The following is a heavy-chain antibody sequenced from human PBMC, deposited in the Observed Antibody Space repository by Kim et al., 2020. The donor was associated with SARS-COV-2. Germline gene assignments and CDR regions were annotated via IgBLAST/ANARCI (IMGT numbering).Heavy chain of an antibody. J-gene: IGHJ5*02. Sequence: NGEGSSPSYADSVKGRFTISRDNAKNTLYLQMNSLRAEDTAVYYCATAYSPWGQGTLVTVSS. CDR3: ATAYSP. D-gene: IGHD2-21*01. V-gene: IGHV3-74*01. CDR2: NGEGSSP.